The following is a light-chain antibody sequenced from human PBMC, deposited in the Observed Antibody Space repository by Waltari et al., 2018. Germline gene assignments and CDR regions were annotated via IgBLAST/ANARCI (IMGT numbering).Light chain of an antibody. Sequence: QTVVTQEPTLSVSPGGTGTLTCGLSPGSVTTNFYPSWYQQTPGQAPRLLMYSTYTRASGVPDRFSGSILGNKAALTISGAQAEDDADYYCALFMGSGISVFGGGTKLTVL. CDR2: STY. CDR3: ALFMGSGISV. CDR1: PGSVTTNFY. J-gene: IGLJ3*02. V-gene: IGLV8-61*01.